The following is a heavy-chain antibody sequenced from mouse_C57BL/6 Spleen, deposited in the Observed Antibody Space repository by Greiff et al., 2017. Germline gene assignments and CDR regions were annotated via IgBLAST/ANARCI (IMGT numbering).Heavy chain of an antibody. V-gene: IGHV1-64*01. J-gene: IGHJ2*01. Sequence: VQLQQPGAELVKPGASVKLSCKASGYTFTSYRMHWVKQRPGQGLEWIGMFHPNSGSTNYNEQFKSKDTLTVDKSSSTVYMQLSSLTSERSAVYYCARRRRTSYDTYYAYFDYWGQGTTLTVSS. CDR3: ARRRRTSYDTYYAYFDY. CDR1: GYTFTSYR. CDR2: FHPNSGST. D-gene: IGHD2-3*01.